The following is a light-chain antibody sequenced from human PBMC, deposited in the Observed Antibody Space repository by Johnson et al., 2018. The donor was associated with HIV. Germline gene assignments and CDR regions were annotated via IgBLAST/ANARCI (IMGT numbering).Light chain of an antibody. CDR1: TSKIENNY. CDR2: DNT. V-gene: IGLV1-51*01. J-gene: IGLJ1*01. Sequence: QPVLTQPPSVSAAPGQKVTISCSGNTSKIENNYVSWYQQFPERAPKLLIYDNTKRPSGIPDRFSGSKSDASATLAITGLPTGDEADYYCGTWDNSLTAYVFGTGTKVTV. CDR3: GTWDNSLTAYV.